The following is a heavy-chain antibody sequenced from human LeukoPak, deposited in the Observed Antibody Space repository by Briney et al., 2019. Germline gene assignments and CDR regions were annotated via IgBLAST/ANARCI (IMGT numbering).Heavy chain of an antibody. CDR3: AKDRAWFGRGGMDV. J-gene: IGHJ6*02. CDR2: IKPSGGFT. D-gene: IGHD3-10*01. V-gene: IGHV1-46*01. Sequence: GASVKVSCKASGYTFTSYYIHWVRQAPGQGLEWMGIIKPSGGFTTYAQEFQGRVTMTRDTSTSTVYMELSSLRSEDTAVYYCAKDRAWFGRGGMDVWGQGSTVTVSS. CDR1: GYTFTSYY.